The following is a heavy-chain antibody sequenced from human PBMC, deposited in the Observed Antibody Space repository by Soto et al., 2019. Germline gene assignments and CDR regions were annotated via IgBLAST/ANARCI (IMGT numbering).Heavy chain of an antibody. CDR3: ATDLYDT. D-gene: IGHD3-9*01. V-gene: IGHV3-23*01. Sequence: VQLLESGGSLVQPGGSLRLSCAASGFTFSSYDMSWVRQAPGKGLEWVSVIGGSGGTTYYADSVKGRFTISRDNSKNTLYLQMNSLRVEDTAVYYCATDLYDTWGQGTLVTVSS. CDR1: GFTFSSYD. CDR2: IGGSGGTT. J-gene: IGHJ5*02.